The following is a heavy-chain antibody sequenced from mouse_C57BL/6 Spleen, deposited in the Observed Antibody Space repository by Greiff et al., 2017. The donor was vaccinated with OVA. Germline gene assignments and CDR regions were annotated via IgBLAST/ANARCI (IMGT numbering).Heavy chain of an antibody. CDR3: ARKAQATSFDY. V-gene: IGHV1-19*01. D-gene: IGHD3-2*02. CDR1: GYTFTDYY. J-gene: IGHJ2*01. Sequence: VQLQQSGPVLVKPGASVKMSCKASGYTFTDYYMTWVKQSHGKSLEWIGVINPYNGGTSYNQKFKGKATLTVDKSSSTAYMELNSLTSEDSAVYYCARKAQATSFDYWGQGTTLTVSS. CDR2: INPYNGGT.